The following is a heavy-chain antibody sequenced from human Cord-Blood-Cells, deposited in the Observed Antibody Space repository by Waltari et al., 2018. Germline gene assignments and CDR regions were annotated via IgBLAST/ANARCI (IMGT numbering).Heavy chain of an antibody. Sequence: QVQLAQSGAEVKKPGCSLKVSCKSSGGTFSSYAISWVRQAHGPGLEWMGGIRHILCTANYAKEFQDRVTITADKPTSTAYMELSSLRAEDTGVYYCASGSITIVGVVIPFDYWGQGTMVTVSS. CDR2: IRHILCTA. V-gene: IGHV1-69*06. CDR1: GGTFSSYA. D-gene: IGHD3-3*01. J-gene: IGHJ4*02. CDR3: ASGSITIVGVVIPFDY.